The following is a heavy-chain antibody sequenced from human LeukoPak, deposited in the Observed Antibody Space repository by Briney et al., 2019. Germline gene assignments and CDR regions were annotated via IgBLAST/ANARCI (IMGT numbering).Heavy chain of an antibody. CDR1: GFTFGNFA. Sequence: GKSLRLSCAASGFTFGNFAVSWVRQAPGKALEWVSTINGDGGSTYYADSVKGRFTISRDNSKNTLYLQMNSLRAEDTAVYYCAKDPWASGSCTNGVCSHSWGQGTPVTVS. CDR2: INGDGGST. J-gene: IGHJ4*02. CDR3: AKDPWASGSCTNGVCSHS. D-gene: IGHD2-8*01. V-gene: IGHV3-23*01.